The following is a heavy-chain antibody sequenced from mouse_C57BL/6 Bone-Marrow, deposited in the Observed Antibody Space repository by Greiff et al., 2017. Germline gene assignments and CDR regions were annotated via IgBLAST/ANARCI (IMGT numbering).Heavy chain of an antibody. D-gene: IGHD1-1*02. Sequence: VQLQQPGAELVMPGASVKLSCKASGYTFTSYWMHWVKQRPGQGLEWIGEFDPSDSYTNYNQKFKGKSTLTVDKSSSTAYMQLSSLTSEDSAVYYCARDGLSYWGQGTSVTVSS. CDR1: GYTFTSYW. CDR3: ARDGLSY. J-gene: IGHJ4*01. CDR2: FDPSDSYT. V-gene: IGHV1-69*01.